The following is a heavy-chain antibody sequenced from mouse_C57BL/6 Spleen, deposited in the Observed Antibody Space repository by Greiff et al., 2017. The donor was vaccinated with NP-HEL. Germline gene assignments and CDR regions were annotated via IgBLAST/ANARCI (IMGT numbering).Heavy chain of an antibody. J-gene: IGHJ3*01. Sequence: EVQLQQSGPELVKPGASVKMSCTASGYTFTDYNMHWVKQSHGKSLEWIGYINPNNGGTSYNQKFKGKATLTVNKSSSTAYMEHRSLTSEDAAVYYCARGGQYGWFAYWGQGTLVTVSA. CDR2: INPNNGGT. D-gene: IGHD1-1*01. CDR3: ARGGQYGWFAY. V-gene: IGHV1-22*01. CDR1: GYTFTDYN.